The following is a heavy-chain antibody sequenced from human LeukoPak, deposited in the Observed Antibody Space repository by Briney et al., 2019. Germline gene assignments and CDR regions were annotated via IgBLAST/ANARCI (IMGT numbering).Heavy chain of an antibody. Sequence: ASVKVSCKASGYTFTDYYLHWVRQAPGQGLEWMGWINPNSGGTNCAQKFQGRVTMTRDTSISTAYMELSRLRSDDTAVYYCARVDPYYYDSSGYSSTSFDYWGQGTLVTVSS. CDR3: ARVDPYYYDSSGYSSTSFDY. CDR2: INPNSGGT. V-gene: IGHV1-2*02. D-gene: IGHD3-22*01. CDR1: GYTFTDYY. J-gene: IGHJ4*02.